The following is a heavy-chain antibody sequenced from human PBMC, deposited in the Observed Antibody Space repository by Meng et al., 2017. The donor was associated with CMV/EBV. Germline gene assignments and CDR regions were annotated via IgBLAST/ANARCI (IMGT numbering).Heavy chain of an antibody. V-gene: IGHV1-46*01. Sequence: TFTSYYMHWVRQAPGQGLEWMGIINPSGGSTSYAKKFQGRVTMTRDTSTSTVYMELSSLRSEDTAVYYCARDSKRIAAAGKRLNWFDPWGQGTLVTVSS. CDR3: ARDSKRIAAAGKRLNWFDP. CDR2: INPSGGST. J-gene: IGHJ5*02. D-gene: IGHD6-13*01. CDR1: TFTSYY.